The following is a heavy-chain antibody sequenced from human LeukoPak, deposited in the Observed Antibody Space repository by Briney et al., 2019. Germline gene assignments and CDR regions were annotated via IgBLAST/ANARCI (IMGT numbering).Heavy chain of an antibody. Sequence: GGTLRLSCAASGFTFSSYGMSWVRQAPGKGLEWVSAISGSGGSTYYADSVKGRFTISRDNSKNTLYLQMNSLRAEDTAVYYCARVPYSSSSACDYWGQGTLVTVSS. CDR3: ARVPYSSSSACDY. CDR1: GFTFSSYG. J-gene: IGHJ4*02. D-gene: IGHD6-6*01. CDR2: ISGSGGST. V-gene: IGHV3-23*01.